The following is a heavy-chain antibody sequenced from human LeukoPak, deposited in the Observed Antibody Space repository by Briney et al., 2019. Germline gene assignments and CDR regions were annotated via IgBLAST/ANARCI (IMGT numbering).Heavy chain of an antibody. CDR3: ARGYTPHCSSTSCYGGWFDS. CDR2: INHSGST. J-gene: IGHJ5*01. Sequence: SETLSLTCAVYGGSFRGYYWSWIRQPPGKGLEWIGEINHSGSTNYNPSLKSRVTISVDTSKDQFSLKLSSVTAADTAVYYCARGYTPHCSSTSCYGGWFDSWGQGTLVTVSS. D-gene: IGHD2-2*01. V-gene: IGHV4-34*01. CDR1: GGSFRGYY.